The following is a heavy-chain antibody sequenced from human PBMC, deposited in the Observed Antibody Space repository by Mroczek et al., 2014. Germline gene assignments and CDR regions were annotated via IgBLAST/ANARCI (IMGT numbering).Heavy chain of an antibody. CDR3: ATPGDDYGGNGPQELPQH. J-gene: IGHJ1*01. D-gene: IGHD4-23*01. CDR2: SNHSGST. Sequence: QLQQWGGRTVEAFGDPVPHLRCLWWVLQWLLLGAGSASPQGRGWSGLGKSNHSGSTNYNPSLKSRVTISVDTSKNQFSLKLSSVTAADTAVYYCATPGDDYGGNGPQELPQHWGQGTLVTVSS. V-gene: IGHV4-34*01. CDR1: WVLQWLL.